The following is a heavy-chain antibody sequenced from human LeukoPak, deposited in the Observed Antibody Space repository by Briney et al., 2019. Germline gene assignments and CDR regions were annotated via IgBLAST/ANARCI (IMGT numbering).Heavy chain of an antibody. CDR1: GFTFSSYA. V-gene: IGHV3-64D*09. CDR3: VKQQQLAGWAFDI. J-gene: IGHJ3*02. D-gene: IGHD6-13*01. Sequence: GGSLRLSCSASGFTFSSYAMHWVCQAPGKGLEYASAISSNGGSTYYADSVKGRFTISRDNSKNTLYLQMSSLRAEDTAVYYCVKQQQLAGWAFDIWGQGTMVTVSS. CDR2: ISSNGGST.